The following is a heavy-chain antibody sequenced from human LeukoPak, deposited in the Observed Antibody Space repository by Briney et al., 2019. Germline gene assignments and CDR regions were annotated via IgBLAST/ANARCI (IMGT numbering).Heavy chain of an antibody. D-gene: IGHD5-12*01. CDR2: ISGSGGST. V-gene: IGHV3-23*01. Sequence: GGSLRLSCAASGFTFSSYAMSWVRQAPGKGLEWVSAISGSGGSTYYADSVKGRFTISRDNSKNMLYLQMNSLRAEDTAVYYCAKDYTGATTHFDYWGQGTLVTVSS. CDR3: AKDYTGATTHFDY. J-gene: IGHJ4*02. CDR1: GFTFSSYA.